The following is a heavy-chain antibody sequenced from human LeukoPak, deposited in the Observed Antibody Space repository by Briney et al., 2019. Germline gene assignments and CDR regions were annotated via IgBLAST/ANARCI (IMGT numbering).Heavy chain of an antibody. D-gene: IGHD2-2*03. CDR3: ASGYCSSTSCSPGRY. V-gene: IGHV4-39*01. J-gene: IGHJ4*02. CDR2: IYYSGST. Sequence: PSETLSLTCTVSGGSISGSSYYWGWIRQPPGKGLEWIGSIYYSGSTYYNPSLKSRVTISVDTSKNQFSLKLSSVTAADTAVYYCASGYCSSTSCSPGRYWGQGTLVTVSS. CDR1: GGSISGSSYY.